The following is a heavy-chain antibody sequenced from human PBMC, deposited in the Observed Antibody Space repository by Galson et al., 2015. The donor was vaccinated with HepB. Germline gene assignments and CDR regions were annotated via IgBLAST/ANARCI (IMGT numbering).Heavy chain of an antibody. CDR1: GFTFSSYA. D-gene: IGHD3-3*01. CDR3: ANEMAGDFQAFDI. J-gene: IGHJ3*02. V-gene: IGHV3-23*01. CDR2: ISGSGGST. Sequence: SLRLSCAASGFTFSSYAMSWVRQAPGKGLEWVSAISGSGGSTYYADSVKGRFTISRDNSKNTLYLQMNSLRAEDTAVYYCANEMAGDFQAFDIWGQGTMVTVSS.